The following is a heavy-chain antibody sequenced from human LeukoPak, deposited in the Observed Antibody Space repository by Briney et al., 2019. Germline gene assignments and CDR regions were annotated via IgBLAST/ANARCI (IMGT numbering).Heavy chain of an antibody. CDR1: GYTFTSYG. CDR2: ISAYNGNT. V-gene: IGHV1-18*01. J-gene: IGHJ3*02. CDR3: ARALRYYGSGSYSAFDI. D-gene: IGHD3-10*01. Sequence: ASVKVSCKASGYTFTSYGISWVRQAPGQGLEWMGWISAYNGNTNYAQKLQGRVTMTTDTSTSTAYMELRSLRSDDTAVYYCARALRYYGSGSYSAFDIWGQGTMVTVSS.